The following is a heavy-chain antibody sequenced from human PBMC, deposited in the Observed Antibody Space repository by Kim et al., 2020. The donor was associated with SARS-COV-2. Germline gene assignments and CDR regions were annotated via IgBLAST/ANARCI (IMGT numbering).Heavy chain of an antibody. Sequence: GGSLRLSCAASGFTFSSCAIHWVRQAPGKGLEWVAVISYDGSNKYYADSVKGRFTISRDNSKNTLYLQMNSLRAEDTAVYYCARDGCGCDWELFDYW. CDR3: ARDGCGCDWELFDY. CDR1: GFTFSSCA. J-gene: IGHJ4*01. D-gene: IGHD1-26*01. V-gene: IGHV3-30-3*01. CDR2: ISYDGSNK.